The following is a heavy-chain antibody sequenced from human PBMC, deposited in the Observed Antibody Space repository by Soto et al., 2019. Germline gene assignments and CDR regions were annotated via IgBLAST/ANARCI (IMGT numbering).Heavy chain of an antibody. V-gene: IGHV4-59*01. CDR3: GRVVYIVVVPAAIGVPAFDY. D-gene: IGHD2-2*02. Sequence: SETLSLTCTVSGGSISSYYWSWIRQPPGKGLEWIGYIYYSGSTNYNPSLKSRVTISVDTSKNQFSLKLSSVTAADTAVYYCGRVVYIVVVPAAIGVPAFDYWGQGTLVTVSS. J-gene: IGHJ4*02. CDR2: IYYSGST. CDR1: GGSISSYY.